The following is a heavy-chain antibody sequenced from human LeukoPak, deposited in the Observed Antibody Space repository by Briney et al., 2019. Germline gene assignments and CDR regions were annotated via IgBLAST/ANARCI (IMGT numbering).Heavy chain of an antibody. CDR2: IYYRGSA. V-gene: IGHV4-30-4*01. D-gene: IGHD3-10*01. Sequence: SETLSLTCTVSGGSISSGDFYWSWVRQPPGKGLEWIGYIYYRGSAYYNPSLKSRLTMSVDRSNNQFSLKLTSVTAADTAIYYCARDLVWFGEFDNWGQGTLVTVSS. J-gene: IGHJ4*02. CDR1: GGSISSGDFY. CDR3: ARDLVWFGEFDN.